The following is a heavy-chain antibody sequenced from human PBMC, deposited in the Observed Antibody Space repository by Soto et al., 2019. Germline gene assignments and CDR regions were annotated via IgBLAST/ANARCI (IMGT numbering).Heavy chain of an antibody. V-gene: IGHV3-30-3*01. CDR1: GFTLSNYA. J-gene: IGHJ4*01. CDR2: ISYDGSNK. Sequence: QEQLVESGGGVVQPGRSLRLSCAASGFTLSNYAIHWVRQAPGKGLEWVAAISYDGSNKYYAVSVKGRFTISRDSSKNTVYLEMSSRRPEDTAAFYCAREKWLRSLGFDFWGHGTLVIVSS. CDR3: AREKWLRSLGFDF. D-gene: IGHD5-12*01.